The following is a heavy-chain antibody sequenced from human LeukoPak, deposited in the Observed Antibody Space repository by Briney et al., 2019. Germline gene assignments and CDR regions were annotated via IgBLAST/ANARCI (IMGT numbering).Heavy chain of an antibody. CDR3: ARLTYYYDSSGFENDY. CDR1: GGTFSSYA. Sequence: ASVTVSCTASGGTFSSYAISWVRQAPGQGLEWMGGIIPIFGTANYAQEFQGRVTITADESTSTAYMELSSLRSEDTAVYYCARLTYYYDSSGFENDYWGQGTLVTVSS. CDR2: IIPIFGTA. J-gene: IGHJ4*02. D-gene: IGHD3-22*01. V-gene: IGHV1-69*13.